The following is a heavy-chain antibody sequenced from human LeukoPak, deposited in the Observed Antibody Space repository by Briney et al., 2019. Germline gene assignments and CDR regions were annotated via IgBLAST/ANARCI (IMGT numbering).Heavy chain of an antibody. D-gene: IGHD3-10*01. CDR1: GFTFSNYA. J-gene: IGHJ4*02. CDR3: ARDGPYGSGSLLSY. CDR2: ISSSSSYI. Sequence: PGGSLRLSCAASGFTFSNYAMSWVRQAPGKGLEWVSSISSSSSYIYYADSVKGRFTISRDNAKNSLYLQMNSLRAEDTAVYYCARDGPYGSGSLLSYWGQGTLVTVSS. V-gene: IGHV3-21*01.